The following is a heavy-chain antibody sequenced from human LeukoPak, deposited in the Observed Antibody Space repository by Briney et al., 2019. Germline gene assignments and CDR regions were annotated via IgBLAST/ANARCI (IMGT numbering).Heavy chain of an antibody. CDR3: ARHSVRSSSALDY. D-gene: IGHD6-6*01. V-gene: IGHV4-59*08. J-gene: IGHJ4*02. Sequence: SETLSLTCTVSGGSISGYYWSWIRLPPGKGLEWIGYVFHSGSTNYNPSLKSRVTISVDTSKNQFSLKLSSVTAADTAVYYCARHSVRSSSALDYWGQGTLVTVSS. CDR2: VFHSGST. CDR1: GGSISGYY.